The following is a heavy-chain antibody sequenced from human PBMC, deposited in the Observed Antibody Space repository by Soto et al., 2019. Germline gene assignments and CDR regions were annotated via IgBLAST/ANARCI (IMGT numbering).Heavy chain of an antibody. CDR2: IRSKAYGGTT. CDR3: TRDLQDIVVVPAADESYYYYYMDV. Sequence: GGSLRLSCTASGFTFGDYAMSWFRQAPGKGLEWVGFIRSKAYGGTTEYAASVKGRFTISRDDSKSIAYLQMNSLKTEDTAVYYCTRDLQDIVVVPAADESYYYYYMDVWGKGTTVTVSS. CDR1: GFTFGDYA. V-gene: IGHV3-49*03. J-gene: IGHJ6*03. D-gene: IGHD2-2*01.